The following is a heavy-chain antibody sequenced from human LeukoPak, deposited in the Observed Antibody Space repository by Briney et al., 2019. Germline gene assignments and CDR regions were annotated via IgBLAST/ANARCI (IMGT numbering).Heavy chain of an antibody. D-gene: IGHD3-10*01. J-gene: IGHJ4*02. CDR3: AKGARITMVRALFDY. CDR1: GLRFSDYY. Sequence: GGSLRLSCAASGLRFSDYYVSWIRQAPGKGLQWVSYISSGGDIMHYADSVKGRFTSSRDNAKNSGYLGMNSLRAEDTAVYYCAKGARITMVRALFDYWGQGTLVTVSS. V-gene: IGHV3-11*04. CDR2: ISSGGDIM.